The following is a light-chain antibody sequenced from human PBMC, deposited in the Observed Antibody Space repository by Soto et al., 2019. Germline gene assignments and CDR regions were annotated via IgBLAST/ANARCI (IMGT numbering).Light chain of an antibody. J-gene: IGLJ1*01. Sequence: QSVLTQPRSVSGSPGQPVTISCTGTSSDVGGYNYVSWYQQHPGKAPKLMIYDVSKRPSGVPDRFSGSKSGNTASLTISGLQAEDEADYYCCSYAGSYTFYVFGTGTKVTAL. CDR1: SSDVGGYNY. CDR2: DVS. V-gene: IGLV2-11*01. CDR3: CSYAGSYTFYV.